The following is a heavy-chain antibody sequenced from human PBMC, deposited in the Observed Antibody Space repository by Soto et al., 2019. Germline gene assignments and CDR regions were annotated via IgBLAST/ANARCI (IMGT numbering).Heavy chain of an antibody. D-gene: IGHD4-4*01. Sequence: AGGSLRLSCAASGFTFSSYAMSWVRQAPGKGLEWVSAISGSGGSTYYADSVKGRFTISRDNSKNTLYLQMNSLRAEDTAVYYCARGFLYDYSNYRGGFYWGQGTLVTVSS. CDR1: GFTFSSYA. V-gene: IGHV3-23*01. CDR3: ARGFLYDYSNYRGGFY. J-gene: IGHJ4*02. CDR2: ISGSGGST.